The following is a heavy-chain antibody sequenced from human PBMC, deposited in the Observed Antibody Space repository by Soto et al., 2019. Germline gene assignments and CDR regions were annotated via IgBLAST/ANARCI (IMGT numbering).Heavy chain of an antibody. CDR1: GDSVSSAHW. J-gene: IGHJ5*02. CDR3: ARGTAAALSAWLDP. D-gene: IGHD6-25*01. Sequence: QVQLQESGTGLVKPAGTLSLTCAISGDSVSSAHWWSWVRQPPGKGLEWIGEIYHNGDTSYNTSLTSQVTMSVDKSKDQFSQKLRYVTAADTAKYYFARGTAAALSAWLDPWGQGTLVIVSS. V-gene: IGHV4-4*02. CDR2: IYHNGDT.